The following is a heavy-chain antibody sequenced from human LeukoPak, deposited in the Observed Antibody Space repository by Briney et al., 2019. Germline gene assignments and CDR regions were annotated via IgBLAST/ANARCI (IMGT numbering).Heavy chain of an antibody. V-gene: IGHV3-11*04. Sequence: GGSLRLSCAASGFTFSDYYMSWIRQAPGKGLEWVSYISSSGSTIYCADSVKGRFTISRDNAKNSLYLQINSLRAEDTAVYYCARSIVVVPAAKRQWFDPWGQGTLVTVSS. J-gene: IGHJ5*02. CDR3: ARSIVVVPAAKRQWFDP. CDR1: GFTFSDYY. D-gene: IGHD2-2*01. CDR2: ISSSGSTI.